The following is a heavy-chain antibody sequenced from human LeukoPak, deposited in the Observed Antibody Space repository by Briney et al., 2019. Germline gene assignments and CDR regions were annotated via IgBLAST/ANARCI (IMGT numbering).Heavy chain of an antibody. D-gene: IGHD6-19*01. CDR2: INPSGGST. J-gene: IGHJ6*03. V-gene: IGHV1-46*01. Sequence: ASVKVSCTASGYTFTSYYMHWVRQAPGQGLEWMGIINPSGGSTSYAQKFQGRVTMTRDMSTSTVYMELSSLRSEDTAVYYCARGSSGWYYMDVWGKGTTVTVSS. CDR3: ARGSSGWYYMDV. CDR1: GYTFTSYY.